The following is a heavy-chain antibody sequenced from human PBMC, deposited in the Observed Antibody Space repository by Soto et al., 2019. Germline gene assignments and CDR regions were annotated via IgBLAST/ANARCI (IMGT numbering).Heavy chain of an antibody. D-gene: IGHD2-15*01. CDR2: IIPIFGTA. CDR1: GGTFSSYA. Sequence: ASVKVSCKASGGTFSSYAISWVRQAPGQGLEWMGGIIPIFGTANYAQKFQGRVTITADESTSTAYMELSSLRSEDTAVYYCARGGVVVVAAMFFGRNPPINGMDVWGQGTTVTVSS. CDR3: ARGGVVVVAAMFFGRNPPINGMDV. V-gene: IGHV1-69*13. J-gene: IGHJ6*02.